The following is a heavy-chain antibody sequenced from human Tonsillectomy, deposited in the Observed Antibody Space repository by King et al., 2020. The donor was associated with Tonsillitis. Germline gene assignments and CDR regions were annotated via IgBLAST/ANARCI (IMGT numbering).Heavy chain of an antibody. V-gene: IGHV3-7*01. CDR3: ATEGGRSGSGY. Sequence: VQLVESGGGLVQPGGSLRLSCAVSGFTFSRYWMSWVRQAPGKGLEWVANIKEDGSEKHYVDSVKGRLTISRDNAKNSLFLQMNSLRAEDTAVYYCATEGGRSGSGYWGQGTLVTVSS. CDR1: GFTFSRYW. CDR2: IKEDGSEK. D-gene: IGHD3-10*01. J-gene: IGHJ4*02.